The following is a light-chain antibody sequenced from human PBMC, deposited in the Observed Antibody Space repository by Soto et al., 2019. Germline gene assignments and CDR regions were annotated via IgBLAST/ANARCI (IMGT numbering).Light chain of an antibody. V-gene: IGLV2-11*01. CDR1: SSDVGGYNY. CDR2: DVN. Sequence: QSALTQPRSVSGSPGQSVTISCTGTSSDVGGYNYVSWYHQHPGKAPKLMIYDVNKRPSGVPDRFSGSKSGNTASLTISGLQAEDEADYYCCSYAGSYTLVFGTGTKLTVL. CDR3: CSYAGSYTLV. J-gene: IGLJ1*01.